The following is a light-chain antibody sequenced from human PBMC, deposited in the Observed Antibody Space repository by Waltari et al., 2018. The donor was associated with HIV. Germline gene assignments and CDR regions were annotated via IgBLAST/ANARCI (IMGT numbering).Light chain of an antibody. J-gene: IGKJ4*01. Sequence: DIVMPQSPDSLPVSLGERATINCTSSRTILYSSDNRNYLAWYQQKPRQPPKLLISWASTRESGVPDRFSGSGSGTDFTLTITRLQAEDVAVYHCQHYFRIPPTFGGGTKVEIK. CDR3: QHYFRIPPT. CDR2: WAS. V-gene: IGKV4-1*01. CDR1: RTILYSSDNRNY.